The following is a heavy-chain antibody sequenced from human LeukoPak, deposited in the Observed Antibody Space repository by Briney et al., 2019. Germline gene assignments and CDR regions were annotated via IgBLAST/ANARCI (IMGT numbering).Heavy chain of an antibody. CDR2: INHSGST. CDR3: VTYDSSGPRYNWFDP. J-gene: IGHJ5*02. Sequence: PSESLSLTCAVYGGSFSGYYWSWIRQPPGKGLEWIGEINHSGSTNYNPSLKSRVTISVDTSKNQFSLKLSSVTAADTAVYYCVTYDSSGPRYNWFDPWGQGTLVTVSS. V-gene: IGHV4-34*01. CDR1: GGSFSGYY. D-gene: IGHD3-22*01.